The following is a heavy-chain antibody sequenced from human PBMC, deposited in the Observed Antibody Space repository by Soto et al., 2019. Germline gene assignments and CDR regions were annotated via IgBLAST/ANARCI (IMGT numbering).Heavy chain of an antibody. CDR2: IDTSGTKI. D-gene: IGHD3-3*01. CDR3: ASHYDMWSGYLSPVDY. J-gene: IGHJ4*02. CDR1: GYTFSDYY. Sequence: QVQLVESGGDLVKPGGSLRLSCAASGYTFSDYYMSWIRQAPGKGLEWISYIDTSGTKIYSADSVKGRFTITRDNAKNSLYLEMNSLRDEDPAVYYCASHYDMWSGYLSPVDYWGQGTLVTVSS. V-gene: IGHV3-11*01.